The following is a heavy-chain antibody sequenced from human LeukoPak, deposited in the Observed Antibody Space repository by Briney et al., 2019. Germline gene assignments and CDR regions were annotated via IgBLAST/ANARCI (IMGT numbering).Heavy chain of an antibody. CDR3: ASGIPSLYYYDSSGVPFGY. D-gene: IGHD3-22*01. CDR1: GGSISSYY. CDR2: IYYSGST. Sequence: SETLSLTCTVSGGSISSYYWSWIRQPPGKGLEWIGYIYYSGSTNYNPSLKSRVTIPVDTSKNQFSLKLSSVTAADTAVYYCASGIPSLYYYDSSGVPFGYWGQGTLVTVSS. V-gene: IGHV4-59*01. J-gene: IGHJ4*02.